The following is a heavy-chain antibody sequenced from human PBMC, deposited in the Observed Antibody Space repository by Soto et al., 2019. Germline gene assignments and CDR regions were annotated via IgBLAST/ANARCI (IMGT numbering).Heavy chain of an antibody. Sequence: QVQLQQRGAGLVKPSETLSLSCAVYGQSFSGHSWAWIRQPPGKGLEWFGEISESGSTYYNPSLKSRVTISTDTSKNQFSLKLNSVTAAETAAYFCARGSGIVALPGELEDVNYDFWGQGTLVNVSS. CDR1: GQSFSGHS. CDR2: ISESGST. CDR3: ARGSGIVALPGELEDVNYDF. J-gene: IGHJ4*02. V-gene: IGHV4-34*01. D-gene: IGHD1-1*01.